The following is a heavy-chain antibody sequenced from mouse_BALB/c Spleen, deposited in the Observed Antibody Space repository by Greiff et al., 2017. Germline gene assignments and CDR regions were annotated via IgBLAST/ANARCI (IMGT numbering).Heavy chain of an antibody. CDR3: ARKYGNYDWYFDV. J-gene: IGHJ1*01. V-gene: IGHV14-3*02. Sequence: VQLQQSGAELVKPGASVKLSCTASGFNIKDTYMHWVKQRPEQGLEWIGRIDPANGNTKYDPKFQGKATITADTSSNTAYLQLSSLTSEDTAVYYCARKYGNYDWYFDVWGAGTTVTVSS. CDR1: GFNIKDTY. CDR2: IDPANGNT. D-gene: IGHD2-10*02.